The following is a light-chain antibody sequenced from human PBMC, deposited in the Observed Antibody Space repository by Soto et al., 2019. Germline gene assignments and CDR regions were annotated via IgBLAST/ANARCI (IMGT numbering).Light chain of an antibody. CDR3: QQRSDWSFT. CDR2: DAS. J-gene: IGKJ3*01. V-gene: IGKV3-11*01. CDR1: QSISDY. Sequence: EIVLTQSPATLSLSPGERATLSCRASQSISDYLGWYQQKPGQPPRLLIYDASNRAPGIPARFSGSGSGTDFTLTISSLEPEDFAVYYCQQRSDWSFTFGPGTKVDIK.